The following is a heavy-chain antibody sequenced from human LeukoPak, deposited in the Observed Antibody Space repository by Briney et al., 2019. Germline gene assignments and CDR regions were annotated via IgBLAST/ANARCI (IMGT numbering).Heavy chain of an antibody. V-gene: IGHV1-46*02. CDR3: ARGDSTHEGPNDAFDI. D-gene: IGHD3-22*01. Sequence: ASVKVSCKASGYTFNRYDISWVRQAPGQGLEWMGIINPSGGSTSYAQKFQGRVTMTRDTSTSTVYMELSSLRSEDTAVYYCARGDSTHEGPNDAFDIWGQGTMVTVSS. J-gene: IGHJ3*02. CDR1: GYTFNRYD. CDR2: INPSGGST.